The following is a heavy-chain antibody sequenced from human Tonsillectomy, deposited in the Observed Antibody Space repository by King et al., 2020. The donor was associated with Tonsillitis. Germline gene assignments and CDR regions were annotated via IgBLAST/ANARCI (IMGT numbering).Heavy chain of an antibody. CDR3: ARPDYGGNSAAFHI. V-gene: IGHV4-30-4*01. CDR1: GGSISGGDYY. CDR2: IYSSGRT. Sequence: QLQESGPGLVEPSQTLSLTCTVSGGSISGGDYYWSWIRQPPGKGLECIGYIYSSGRTYYNPSLRSRVTMSEDTSKNQYSLKLGSVTAADTAVYYCARPDYGGNSAAFHIWGQGTMVSVSS. D-gene: IGHD4-23*01. J-gene: IGHJ3*02.